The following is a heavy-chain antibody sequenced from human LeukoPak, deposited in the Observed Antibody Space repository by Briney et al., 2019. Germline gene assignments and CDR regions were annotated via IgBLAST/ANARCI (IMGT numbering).Heavy chain of an antibody. D-gene: IGHD5-18*01. V-gene: IGHV3-30-3*01. Sequence: GGSLRLSCAASGFTFSSFAIHWVRQAPGKGLEWIAIISYNGNNKNYAESVKGRFTISRDNSKNTLSLQMSSLRAEDTAVYYCARGGTAMVNDAFDIWGQGTMVTVSS. J-gene: IGHJ3*02. CDR1: GFTFSSFA. CDR3: ARGGTAMVNDAFDI. CDR2: ISYNGNNK.